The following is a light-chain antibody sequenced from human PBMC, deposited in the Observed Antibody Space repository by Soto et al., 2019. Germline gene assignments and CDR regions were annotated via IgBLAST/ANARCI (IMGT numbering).Light chain of an antibody. CDR2: DAS. V-gene: IGKV3-20*01. J-gene: IGKJ2*03. Sequence: EIVLTQSPVTLSLSPGERATLSCRASQSVRSNYLAWYQQQPGQAPRLLIYDASSRATGIPDRFSGSGSGTDFTLTISRLEPEDFAVYFCQQYGSSPPYSFGQGTKV. CDR1: QSVRSNY. CDR3: QQYGSSPPYS.